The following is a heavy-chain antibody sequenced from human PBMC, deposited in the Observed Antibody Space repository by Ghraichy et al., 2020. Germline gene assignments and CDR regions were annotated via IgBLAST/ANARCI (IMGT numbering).Heavy chain of an antibody. V-gene: IGHV3-74*03. Sequence: LSLTCAASGFTFSPYWMCWVRQAPGKGLVWVSHIKGDGSTTYADSVKGRFTISRDNAKNTLYLQMNSLRAEDTAVYYCARDRGYPDSFDIWGQGTMVTVSS. CDR3: ARDRGYPDSFDI. J-gene: IGHJ3*02. D-gene: IGHD3-10*01. CDR2: IKGDGST. CDR1: GFTFSPYW.